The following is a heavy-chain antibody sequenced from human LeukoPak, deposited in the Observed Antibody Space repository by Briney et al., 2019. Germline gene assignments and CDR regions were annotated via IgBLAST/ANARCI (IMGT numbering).Heavy chain of an antibody. V-gene: IGHV3-23*01. Sequence: GGSLRLSCAASGFTFSSHAMNWVRQAPGKGLEWVSSIGGIGASTYYADSVKGRFTISRDNSKNTLYLQMNSLRAEDTAVYYCARDRFGYSSGWYTGYYYYGMDVWAKGPRSPSP. CDR3: ARDRFGYSSGWYTGYYYYGMDV. CDR2: IGGIGAST. D-gene: IGHD6-19*01. CDR1: GFTFSSHA. J-gene: IGHJ6*02.